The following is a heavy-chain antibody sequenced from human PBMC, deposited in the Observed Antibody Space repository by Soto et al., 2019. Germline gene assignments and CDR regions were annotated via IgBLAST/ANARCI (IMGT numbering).Heavy chain of an antibody. D-gene: IGHD5-12*01. V-gene: IGHV3-11*01. CDR2: ISSSGSTI. Sequence: GGSLRLSCAASGFTFSDYYMSWIRQAPGKGLEWVSYISSSGSTIYYADSVKGRFPISRDNAKNSLYLQMNSLRAEDTAVYYCARMAGGYDYKIYYYYYYMDVWGKGTTVTVSS. CDR3: ARMAGGYDYKIYYYYYYMDV. J-gene: IGHJ6*03. CDR1: GFTFSDYY.